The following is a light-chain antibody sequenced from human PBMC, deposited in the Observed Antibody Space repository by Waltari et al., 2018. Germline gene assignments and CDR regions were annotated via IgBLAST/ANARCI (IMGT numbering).Light chain of an antibody. CDR3: QTGGHGTWV. CDR2: VNSDGSH. Sequence: QLVLTQSPSASASLGASVKLTCTLSSGHSSNVIAWLQQQPEKGPRYLMKVNSDGSHGKGDEIPDGFSGSSSWAERYLTISSLQSEDEADYYCQTGGHGTWVFGGGTKLTVL. CDR1: SGHSSNV. J-gene: IGLJ3*02. V-gene: IGLV4-69*01.